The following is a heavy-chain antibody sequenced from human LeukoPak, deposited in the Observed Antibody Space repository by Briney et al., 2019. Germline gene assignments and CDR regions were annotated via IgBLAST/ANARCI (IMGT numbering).Heavy chain of an antibody. Sequence: SETLSLTCTVSGGSISSYYWSWIRQPPGKGLEWIGYIYYSGSTNYNPSLKSRVTISVDTSKNQFSLELSSVTAADTAVYYCATRGLRGSGWYRVDYWGQGTLVTVSS. CDR3: ATRGLRGSGWYRVDY. J-gene: IGHJ4*02. CDR2: IYYSGST. CDR1: GGSISSYY. V-gene: IGHV4-59*08. D-gene: IGHD6-19*01.